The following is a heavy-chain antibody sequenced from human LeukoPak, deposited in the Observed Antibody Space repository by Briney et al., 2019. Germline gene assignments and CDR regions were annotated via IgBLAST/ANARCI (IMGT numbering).Heavy chain of an antibody. CDR3: ARSLRGGYYFTGDY. CDR2: IYLSGRT. CDR1: GGSIRSSSDY. D-gene: IGHD3-22*01. V-gene: IGHV4-39*01. Sequence: PSETLSLTCTVSGGSIRSSSDYWGWIRQPPGKVLEWIGSIYLSGRTYYNPSLKSRVTISVDTSKNQFSLRLNSVTAADTAVYYCARSLRGGYYFTGDYWGQGTLVTVSS. J-gene: IGHJ4*02.